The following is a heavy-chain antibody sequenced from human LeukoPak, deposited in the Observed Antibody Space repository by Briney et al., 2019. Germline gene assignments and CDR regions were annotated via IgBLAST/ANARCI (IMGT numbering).Heavy chain of an antibody. CDR3: ARGGEQWLVDI. V-gene: IGHV4-34*01. J-gene: IGHJ3*02. CDR1: GFTFKNYA. CDR2: INHSGST. D-gene: IGHD6-19*01. Sequence: PGGSLRLSCAASGFTFKNYAMYWIRQPPGKGLEWIGEINHSGSTNYNPSLKSRVTISVDTSKNQFSLKLSSVTAADTAVYYCARGGEQWLVDIWGQGTMVTVSS.